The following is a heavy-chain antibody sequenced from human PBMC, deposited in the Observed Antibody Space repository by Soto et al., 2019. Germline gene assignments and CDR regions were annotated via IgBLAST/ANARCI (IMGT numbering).Heavy chain of an antibody. D-gene: IGHD5-18*01. CDR2: INHSGST. CDR1: GGSFSGYY. V-gene: IGHV4-34*01. Sequence: SETLSLTCAVYGGSFSGYYWSWIRQPPGKGLEWIGEINHSGSTNYNPSLKSRVTISVDTSKNQFSLKLSSVTAADTAVYYCARVTAMVRGIDYWGQGTLVTVSS. CDR3: ARVTAMVRGIDY. J-gene: IGHJ4*02.